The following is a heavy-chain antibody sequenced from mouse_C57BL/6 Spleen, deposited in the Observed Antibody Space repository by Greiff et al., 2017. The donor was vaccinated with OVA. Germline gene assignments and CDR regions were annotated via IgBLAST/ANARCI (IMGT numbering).Heavy chain of an antibody. Sequence: QVQLQQPGADLVKPGASVKLSCTASGYTFTSYWMRWVKQRPGQGLEWIGEIEPSDSYSNYNQKFKGKATLTVDTSYGTAYMQLSSLASEDSAVYNCERRRGSYYSFAYWGKGTLVTVSA. CDR2: IEPSDSYS. CDR1: GYTFTSYW. CDR3: ERRRGSYYSFAY. J-gene: IGHJ3*01. D-gene: IGHD2-12*01. V-gene: IGHV1-50*01.